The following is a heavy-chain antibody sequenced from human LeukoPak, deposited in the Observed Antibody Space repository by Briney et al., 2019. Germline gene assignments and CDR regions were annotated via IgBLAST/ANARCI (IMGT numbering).Heavy chain of an antibody. J-gene: IGHJ3*02. Sequence: ASVTVSCKASGYTFTSYAMHWVRQAPGQRLEWMGWINAGNGNTKYSQEFQGRVTITRDTSASTAYMELSSLRSEDMAVYYCTRASGSSGYYDAPLGAFDIWGQGTMVTVSS. CDR1: GYTFTSYA. D-gene: IGHD3-22*01. CDR2: INAGNGNT. CDR3: TRASGSSGYYDAPLGAFDI. V-gene: IGHV1-3*03.